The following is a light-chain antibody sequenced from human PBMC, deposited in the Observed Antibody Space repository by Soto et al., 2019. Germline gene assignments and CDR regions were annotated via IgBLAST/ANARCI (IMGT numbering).Light chain of an antibody. CDR1: NSDVGSYNL. CDR2: EVS. Sequence: QSALTQPASVSGSPGQSITISCTGTNSDVGSYNLVSWYQQHPGKAPKLMIYEVSKRPSGVSNRFSGSKSGNTASLTISGLQAEDEADYYCCSYAGSSTLDYVFGTGTKVTVL. J-gene: IGLJ1*01. CDR3: CSYAGSSTLDYV. V-gene: IGLV2-23*02.